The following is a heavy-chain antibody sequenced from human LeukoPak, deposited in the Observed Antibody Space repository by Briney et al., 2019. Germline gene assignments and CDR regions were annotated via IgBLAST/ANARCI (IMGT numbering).Heavy chain of an antibody. CDR2: IYTSGST. Sequence: SETLSLTCTVSGGSISSYYWSWIRQPAGKGLEWIGRIYTSGSTNYNPSLKSRVTMSVDTSKNQFSLKLSSVTAADTAVYYCARGGYSSGWYQPYYFDYWGQGTLVTVSS. D-gene: IGHD6-19*01. V-gene: IGHV4-4*07. CDR1: GGSISSYY. CDR3: ARGGYSSGWYQPYYFDY. J-gene: IGHJ4*02.